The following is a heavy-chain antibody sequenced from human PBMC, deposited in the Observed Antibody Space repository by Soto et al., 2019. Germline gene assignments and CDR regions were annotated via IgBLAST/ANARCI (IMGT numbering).Heavy chain of an antibody. CDR2: IYPGDSDT. CDR1: GYSFTSYW. Sequence: GESLKISCKGSGYSFTSYWIGWVRQMPGKGLEWVGIIYPGDSDTRYSPSFQGQVTISADKSITTAYLQWSSLKASDTAMYYCARLNGYSSSWYYFDYWGQGTLVTVSS. J-gene: IGHJ4*02. CDR3: ARLNGYSSSWYYFDY. D-gene: IGHD6-13*01. V-gene: IGHV5-51*01.